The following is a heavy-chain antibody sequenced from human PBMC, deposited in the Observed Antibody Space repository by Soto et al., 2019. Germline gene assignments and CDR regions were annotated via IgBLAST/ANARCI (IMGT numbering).Heavy chain of an antibody. J-gene: IGHJ6*03. Sequence: EVQLVESGGGLVQPGGSLRLSCAASGFTVSSNYMSWVRQAPGKGLEWVSVIYSGGSTYYEDSVKGRFTISRHNSKNTLYLQMNSLRAEDTAVYYCARVATNYYYYMDVWGKGTTVTVSS. CDR2: IYSGGST. D-gene: IGHD2-15*01. V-gene: IGHV3-53*04. CDR3: ARVATNYYYYMDV. CDR1: GFTVSSNY.